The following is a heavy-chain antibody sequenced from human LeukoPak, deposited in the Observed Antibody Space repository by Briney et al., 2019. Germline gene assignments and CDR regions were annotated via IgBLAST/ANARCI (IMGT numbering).Heavy chain of an antibody. CDR2: ISSSSSTI. V-gene: IGHV3-48*04. Sequence: GGSLRLSCAASGFTFSSYAMSWVRQAPGKGLEWVSYISSSSSTIYYADSVKGRFTISRDNAKNSLYLQMNSLRAEDTAVYYCARATAAGYYYYMDVGGKGTTVTVS. D-gene: IGHD6-13*01. CDR3: ARATAAGYYYYMDV. J-gene: IGHJ6*03. CDR1: GFTFSSYA.